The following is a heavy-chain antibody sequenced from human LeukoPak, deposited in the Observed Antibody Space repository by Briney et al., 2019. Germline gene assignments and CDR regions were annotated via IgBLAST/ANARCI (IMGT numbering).Heavy chain of an antibody. Sequence: PGGSLRLSCAASGFTFSSYAMHWVRQAPGKGLEWVAVISYDGSNKYYADSVKARFTISRDNSKNTLYLQMNSLRAEDTAVYYCAREAPYYDILTGYYRQGGGIDIWGQGTMVTVSS. CDR1: GFTFSSYA. D-gene: IGHD3-9*01. V-gene: IGHV3-30-3*01. CDR3: AREAPYYDILTGYYRQGGGIDI. J-gene: IGHJ3*02. CDR2: ISYDGSNK.